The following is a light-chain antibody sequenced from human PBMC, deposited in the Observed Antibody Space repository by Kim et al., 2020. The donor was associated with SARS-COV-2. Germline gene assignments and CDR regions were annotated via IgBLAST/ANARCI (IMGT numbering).Light chain of an antibody. CDR3: AAWDDSLTVV. J-gene: IGLJ2*01. Sequence: ELTQPPSASGTPGQRVTISCSGSSSNIGSNYVYWYQQLPGTTPKLLIYRNNQRPSGVPDRFSGSKSGTSASLAISGLRSEDEADYYCAAWDDSLTVVFGGGTQLTVL. CDR2: RNN. V-gene: IGLV1-47*01. CDR1: SSNIGSNY.